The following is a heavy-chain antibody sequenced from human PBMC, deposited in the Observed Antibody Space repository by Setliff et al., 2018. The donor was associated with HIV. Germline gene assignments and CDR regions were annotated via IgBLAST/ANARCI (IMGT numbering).Heavy chain of an antibody. CDR3: ATVDGTRYLDY. J-gene: IGHJ4*02. D-gene: IGHD1-1*01. CDR2: MFRTGTS. Sequence: SETLSLTCAVSGYSIRSGYYWGWIRQSPGKGLEWIGTMFRTGTSYSNPSLTSLFTISQDTSKNQLYLELPSVTAADTSVYYCATVDGTRYLDYWGQGKLVTVSS. CDR1: GYSIRSGYY. V-gene: IGHV4-38-2*01.